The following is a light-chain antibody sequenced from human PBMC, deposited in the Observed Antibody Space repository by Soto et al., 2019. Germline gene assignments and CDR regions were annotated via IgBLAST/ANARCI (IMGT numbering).Light chain of an antibody. CDR3: QQRSSWPLT. V-gene: IGKV3-11*01. CDR1: QSVGSY. J-gene: IGKJ4*01. Sequence: EIVLTQSPATLSLSPGERATLSCRASQSVGSYFAWYQQKPGQAPMLLIHDAFITATGIPARFSGSGSGTDFTLTISSLEPEDFAVYFCQQRSSWPLTFGGGTMVEI. CDR2: DAF.